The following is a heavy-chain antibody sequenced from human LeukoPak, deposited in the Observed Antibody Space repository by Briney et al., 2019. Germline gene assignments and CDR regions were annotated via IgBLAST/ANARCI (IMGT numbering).Heavy chain of an antibody. Sequence: GRSLRLSCAASGFTFRSYGMHWVRQAPGKGLEWVAVISYDGSNKYYADSVKGRFTISRDNSKNTLYLQMNSLRAEDTAVYYCAKDLTMIGDWYFDLWGRGTLVTVSS. D-gene: IGHD3-22*01. J-gene: IGHJ2*01. CDR2: ISYDGSNK. CDR1: GFTFRSYG. V-gene: IGHV3-30*18. CDR3: AKDLTMIGDWYFDL.